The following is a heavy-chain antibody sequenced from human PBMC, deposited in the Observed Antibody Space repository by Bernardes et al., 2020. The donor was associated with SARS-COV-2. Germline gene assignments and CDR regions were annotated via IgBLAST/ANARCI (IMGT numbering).Heavy chain of an antibody. J-gene: IGHJ4*02. D-gene: IGHD6-6*01. CDR3: ARDVGSSSYFDF. V-gene: IGHV1-18*04. CDR1: GYTFTSYG. Sequence: ASVKVSCKTSGYTFTSYGISWVRQAPGQGLEWMGWISPYKGKTDYAQKLQGRLTMTTDTSTSTAYVELSSLRSDDTALYYCARDVGSSSYFDFWGQGTLVTVSS. CDR2: ISPYKGKT.